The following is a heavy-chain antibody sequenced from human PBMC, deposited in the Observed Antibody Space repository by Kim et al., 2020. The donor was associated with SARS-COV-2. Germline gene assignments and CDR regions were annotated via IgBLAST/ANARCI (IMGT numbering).Heavy chain of an antibody. CDR2: ST. D-gene: IGHD4-17*01. CDR3: ARQGYGDYVY. J-gene: IGHJ4*02. Sequence: STYYNPSLKSRVTISVDTSKNQFSLKLSSVTAADTAVYYCARQGYGDYVYWGQGTLVTVSS. V-gene: IGHV4-39*01.